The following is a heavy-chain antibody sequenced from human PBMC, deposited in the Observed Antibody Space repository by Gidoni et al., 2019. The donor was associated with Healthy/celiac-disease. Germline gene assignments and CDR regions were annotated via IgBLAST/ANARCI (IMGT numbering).Heavy chain of an antibody. CDR2: IYYSGST. D-gene: IGHD6-13*01. Sequence: QLQLQESGPGLVKPSETLSLTCTVSGGSISSSSYYWGWIRQPPGKGLEWIGSIYYSGSTYYNPSLKSRVTISVDTSKNQFSLKLSSVTAADTAVYYCATGDSYSSSPTSDAFDIWGQGTMVTVSS. J-gene: IGHJ3*02. CDR3: ATGDSYSSSPTSDAFDI. CDR1: GGSISSSSYY. V-gene: IGHV4-39*01.